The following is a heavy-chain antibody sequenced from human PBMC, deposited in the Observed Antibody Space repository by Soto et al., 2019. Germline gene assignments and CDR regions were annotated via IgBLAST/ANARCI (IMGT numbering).Heavy chain of an antibody. Sequence: GGSLRLSCAASGFTVSSNYMSWVRQAPGKGLEWVSVIYSGGSTYYADSVKGRFTISRDNSKNTPYLQMNSLRAEDTAVYYCARVTRDVVATYYYYYMDVWGKGTTVTVSS. CDR3: ARVTRDVVATYYYYYMDV. CDR1: GFTVSSNY. CDR2: IYSGGST. J-gene: IGHJ6*03. D-gene: IGHD5-12*01. V-gene: IGHV3-66*01.